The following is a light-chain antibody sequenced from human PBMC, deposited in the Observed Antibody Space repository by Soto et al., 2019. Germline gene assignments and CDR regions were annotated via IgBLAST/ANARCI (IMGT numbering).Light chain of an antibody. V-gene: IGKV2-30*01. Sequence: DVVMTQSPLSLPVTLGQPASISCRSSQSLVSSDGNTYLNWFQQRPGQSPRRLIYTVFNRDSGVPDRFSGSGSGTDFTLIINRVEADDLGMYYCMQGTHWPYTFGQGTKLEIK. CDR2: TVF. CDR3: MQGTHWPYT. J-gene: IGKJ2*01. CDR1: QSLVSSDGNTY.